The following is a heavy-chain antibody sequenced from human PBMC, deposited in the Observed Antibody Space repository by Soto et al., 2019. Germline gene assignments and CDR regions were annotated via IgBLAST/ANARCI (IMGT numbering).Heavy chain of an antibody. V-gene: IGHV3-66*01. J-gene: IGHJ3*02. CDR3: ARVGRDGDGDPFDI. D-gene: IGHD4-17*01. Sequence: GGSLRLSCAVSGFTFSSNYMSVVRQAPVRVLELVSFIYSGVITYYAYSVEGRFTIWGYDSNNTLYLQMNSLGAGDGAVYYCARVGRDGDGDPFDIWGRGTMVTVSS. CDR2: IYSGVIT. CDR1: GFTFSSNY.